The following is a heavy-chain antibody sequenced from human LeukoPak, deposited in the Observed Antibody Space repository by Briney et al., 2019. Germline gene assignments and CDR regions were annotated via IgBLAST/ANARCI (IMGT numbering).Heavy chain of an antibody. J-gene: IGHJ5*02. CDR3: AKDNRVKQWLVLAKQNWFDP. D-gene: IGHD6-19*01. V-gene: IGHV3-23*01. Sequence: GGSLRLSCAASGFTFSSYAMSWVRQAPGKGLEWVSAISGSGGSTYYADSVKGRFTISRDNSKNTLYLQTNSLRAEDTAVYYCAKDNRVKQWLVLAKQNWFDPWGQGTLVTVSS. CDR2: ISGSGGST. CDR1: GFTFSSYA.